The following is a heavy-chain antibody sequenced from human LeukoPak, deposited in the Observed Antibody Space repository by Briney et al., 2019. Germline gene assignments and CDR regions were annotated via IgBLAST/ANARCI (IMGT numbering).Heavy chain of an antibody. Sequence: GGSLRLSCAASGFTFDDYAMHWVRQAPGKGLEWVSGISWNSGSIGYADSVKGRFTISRDNAKDSLYLQMNSLRAEDMALYYCAKEAAVAGQYYYYYYVDVWGKGTTVTVSS. V-gene: IGHV3-9*03. CDR3: AKEAAVAGQYYYYYYVDV. CDR2: ISWNSGSI. D-gene: IGHD6-19*01. CDR1: GFTFDDYA. J-gene: IGHJ6*03.